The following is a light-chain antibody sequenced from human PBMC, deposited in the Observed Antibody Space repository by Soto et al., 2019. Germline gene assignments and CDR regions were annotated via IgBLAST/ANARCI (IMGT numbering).Light chain of an antibody. Sequence: QSALTQPASVSGSPGQSLTISCSGTSSDIGNANFVSWYQQHSGNAPKLLIYEVSKRPSGVSGRFSGSKSGNTASLTISGLQAEDEAEYFCCSYAGSNNPYVFGTGTKLTVL. V-gene: IGLV2-23*02. CDR2: EVS. J-gene: IGLJ1*01. CDR1: SSDIGNANF. CDR3: CSYAGSNNPYV.